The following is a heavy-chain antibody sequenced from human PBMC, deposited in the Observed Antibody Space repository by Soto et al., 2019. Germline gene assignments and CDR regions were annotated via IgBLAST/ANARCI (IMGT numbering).Heavy chain of an antibody. V-gene: IGHV3-74*01. D-gene: IGHD3-16*01. Sequence: EVQLVESGGGLVLPGGSLRLSCAASGFTFSRYWMHCVLQAPGKGLVWVSRISSYGSDTHYADSVKGRFTISRDNAKNTVYMQMNSLRAEDTAVYYCASNYAYAEGYYWYGIDVWGQGTTVTVSS. J-gene: IGHJ6*02. CDR1: GFTFSRYW. CDR2: ISSYGSDT. CDR3: ASNYAYAEGYYWYGIDV.